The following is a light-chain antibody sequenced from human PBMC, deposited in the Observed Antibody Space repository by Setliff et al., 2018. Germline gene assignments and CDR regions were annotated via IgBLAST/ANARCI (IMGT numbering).Light chain of an antibody. J-gene: IGLJ1*01. Sequence: QSALTQPPSVSGAPGQRVTISCTGSSSNIGAAYDVHWYQHLPGTAPKLLILANSNRPSGVPDRFSGSKSGTSASQAITGLQAEDEADYYCQSYDSSLSGYVFGTGTKVTVL. CDR2: ANS. CDR3: QSYDSSLSGYV. V-gene: IGLV1-40*01. CDR1: SSNIGAAYD.